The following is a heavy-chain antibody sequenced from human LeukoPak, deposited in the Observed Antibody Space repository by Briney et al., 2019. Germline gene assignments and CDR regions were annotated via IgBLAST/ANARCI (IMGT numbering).Heavy chain of an antibody. J-gene: IGHJ3*01. Sequence: ASVKVSCKGSGYTFNSYGITWVRQAPGQGLEWMGGISIYNGNTKYAQKVQGRVTMTRDASTTTAYMELGSLRSDDTAVYCCARAGLGNAFDVWGQGTMVTVSA. V-gene: IGHV1-18*01. CDR2: ISIYNGNT. CDR1: GYTFNSYG. CDR3: ARAGLGNAFDV. D-gene: IGHD7-27*01.